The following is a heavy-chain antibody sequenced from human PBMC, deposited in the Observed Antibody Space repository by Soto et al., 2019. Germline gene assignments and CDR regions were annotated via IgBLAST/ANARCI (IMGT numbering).Heavy chain of an antibody. V-gene: IGHV1-18*01. Sequence: GASGKVSCKASGYTFTSYGISWVRQAPGQGLEWMGWISAYNGNTNYAQKLQGRVTMTTDTSTSTAYMELRSLRSDDTAVYYCARGVGYCSSASCYDWFDPWGQGTLVTVSS. CDR2: ISAYNGNT. CDR1: GYTFTSYG. D-gene: IGHD2-2*01. CDR3: ARGVGYCSSASCYDWFDP. J-gene: IGHJ5*02.